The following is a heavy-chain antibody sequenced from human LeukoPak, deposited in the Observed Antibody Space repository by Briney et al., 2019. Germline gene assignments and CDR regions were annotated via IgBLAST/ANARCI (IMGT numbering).Heavy chain of an antibody. CDR3: AKGDGGSYYYYMDV. J-gene: IGHJ6*03. CDR1: GFTFDDYA. Sequence: PGGSLRLSCAASGFTFDDYAMHWVRQAPGKGLEWVSGISWNSGSIGYADSVKGRFTISRDNAKNSLYLQMNSLRAEDTALCYCAKGDGGSYYYYMDVWGKGTTVTISS. CDR2: ISWNSGSI. V-gene: IGHV3-9*01. D-gene: IGHD2-15*01.